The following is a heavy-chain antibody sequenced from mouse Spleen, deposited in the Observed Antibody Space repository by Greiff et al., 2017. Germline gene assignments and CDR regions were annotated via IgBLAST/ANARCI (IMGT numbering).Heavy chain of an antibody. CDR2: INPNNGGT. V-gene: IGHV1-26*01. CDR3: ASPDRYDEAWFAY. CDR1: GYTFTDYY. J-gene: IGHJ3*01. Sequence: EVQLQQSGPELVKPGASVKISCKASGYTFTDYYINWVKQSHGKSLEWIGDINPNNGGTSYNQKFKGKATLTVDKSSSTAYMELRSLTSEDSAVYYCASPDRYDEAWFAYWGQGTLVTVSA. D-gene: IGHD2-14*01.